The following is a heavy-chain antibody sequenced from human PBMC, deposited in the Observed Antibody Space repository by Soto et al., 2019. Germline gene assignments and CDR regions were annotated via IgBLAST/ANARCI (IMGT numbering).Heavy chain of an antibody. D-gene: IGHD3-22*01. CDR3: ARDQDYYDSSGPDI. Sequence: GGSLRLSCAASGFTFSSYGMHWVRQAPGKGLEWVAVIWYDGSNKYYADSVKGRFTISRDNSKNTLYLQMNSLRAEDTAVYYCARDQDYYDSSGPDIWGQGTMVTVSS. CDR1: GFTFSSYG. V-gene: IGHV3-33*01. CDR2: IWYDGSNK. J-gene: IGHJ3*02.